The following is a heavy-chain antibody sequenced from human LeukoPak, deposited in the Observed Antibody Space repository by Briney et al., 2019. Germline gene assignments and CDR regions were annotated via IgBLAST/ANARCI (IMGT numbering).Heavy chain of an antibody. CDR1: DGSISSFY. CDR2: IYYSGST. V-gene: IGHV4-59*01. J-gene: IGHJ5*02. Sequence: SETLSLTCTVSDGSISSFYWSWIRQPPGKGLEWIGYIYYSGSTNYNPSLKSRVTISVDTSKNQFSLKLSSVTAADTAVYYCARDALRGADYNWFDPWGQGTLVTVSS. D-gene: IGHD4-17*01. CDR3: ARDALRGADYNWFDP.